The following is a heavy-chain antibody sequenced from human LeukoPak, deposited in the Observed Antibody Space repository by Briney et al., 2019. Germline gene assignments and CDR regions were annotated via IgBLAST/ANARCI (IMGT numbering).Heavy chain of an antibody. J-gene: IGHJ6*03. CDR1: GGSISSSSYY. V-gene: IGHV4-39*07. CDR3: ARGYCSSTSCYFYYYYYYMDV. D-gene: IGHD2-2*01. Sequence: SETLSLTCTVSGGSISSSSYYWGWIRQPPGKGLEWIGSIYYSGSTYYNPSLKSRVTISVDTSKNQFSLKLSSVTAADTAVYYCARGYCSSTSCYFYYYYYYMDVWGKGTTVNVSS. CDR2: IYYSGST.